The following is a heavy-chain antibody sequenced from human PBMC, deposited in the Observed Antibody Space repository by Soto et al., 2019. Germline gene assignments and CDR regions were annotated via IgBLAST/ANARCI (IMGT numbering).Heavy chain of an antibody. CDR1: GFTFSSFT. CDR2: IGSSGITR. CDR3: ARSGSSGYHRYQLGSNDAFDA. V-gene: IGHV3-48*02. D-gene: IGHD6-19*01. J-gene: IGHJ3*01. Sequence: EVQLVESGGGLVQSGGSLRLSCAASGFTFSSFTMNWVRQAPGKGLEWVSYIGSSGITRYHADSVKGRFTVSRDNARNSLYVQMNSLRDEDTALYYCARSGSSGYHRYQLGSNDAFDAWGQGTMVTVSP.